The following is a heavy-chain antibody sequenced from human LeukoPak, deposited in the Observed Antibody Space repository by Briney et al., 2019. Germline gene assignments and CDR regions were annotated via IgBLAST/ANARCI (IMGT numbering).Heavy chain of an antibody. J-gene: IGHJ4*02. V-gene: IGHV4-59*08. D-gene: IGHD4/OR15-4a*01. Sequence: SETLSLTCTVSGGSISGYYWSWIRQPPGKALEGIGYINDSGSTDYNPPLKSRVTISVDMTNSQVSLKLRSVTAADTATYYCARHLAVRAGAARFLDYWGQGTLVTVSS. CDR3: ARHLAVRAGAARFLDY. CDR2: INDSGST. CDR1: GGSISGYY.